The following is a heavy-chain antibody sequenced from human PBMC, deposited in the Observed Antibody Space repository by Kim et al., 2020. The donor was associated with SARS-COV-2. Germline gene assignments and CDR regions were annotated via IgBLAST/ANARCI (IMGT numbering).Heavy chain of an antibody. V-gene: IGHV3-13*01. D-gene: IGHD6-6*01. Sequence: PGSVKGRFTISRENAKNSLYLQMNSLRAGDTAVYYCARRGKGAARGGFDYWGQGTLVTVSS. CDR3: ARRGKGAARGGFDY. J-gene: IGHJ4*02.